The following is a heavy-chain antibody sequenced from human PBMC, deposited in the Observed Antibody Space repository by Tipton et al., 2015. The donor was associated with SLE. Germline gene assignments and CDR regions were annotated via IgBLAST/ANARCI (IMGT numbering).Heavy chain of an antibody. J-gene: IGHJ3*01. V-gene: IGHV4-28*02. D-gene: IGHD3-10*01. CDR1: VYSISSSHW. Sequence: TLSLTCNVSVYSISSSHWWGWIRQPPGKGLEWIGHIYYGGTIYYNPALKSRVTMSIDTSKNQFSLKLSSVTDVDTAVYYCARHLGVIVAFEVWGQGTVLTVSS. CDR3: ARHLGVIVAFEV. CDR2: IYYGGTI.